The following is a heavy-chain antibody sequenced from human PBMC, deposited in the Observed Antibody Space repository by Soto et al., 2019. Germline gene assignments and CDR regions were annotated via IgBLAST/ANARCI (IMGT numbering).Heavy chain of an antibody. CDR3: ARHNGPLYVGYYYDMDV. Sequence: SETLSLTCTVSGGSISSYYLGWIRQPPGKGLEWIGSIYYSGYTYYNPSLKSRVTISVDTSKNQFSLKLSSVTAADTAVYYCARHNGPLYVGYYYDMDVWGQGTTVTVSS. CDR2: IYYSGYT. J-gene: IGHJ6*02. V-gene: IGHV4-39*01. D-gene: IGHD3-16*01. CDR1: GGSISSYY.